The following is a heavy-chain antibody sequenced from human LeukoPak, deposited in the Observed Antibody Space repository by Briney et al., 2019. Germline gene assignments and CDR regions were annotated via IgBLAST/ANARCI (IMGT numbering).Heavy chain of an antibody. J-gene: IGHJ4*02. CDR2: ISGSDGSS. CDR3: AKSLGVGGYTRYKGFDQ. CDR1: GFTFSNYA. Sequence: GGSLRLSCAASGFTFSNYAMTWVRQAPGKGLEWGSSISGSDGSSHYADFVKGRFTISRDNSENTLHLQMNSLRAEDTAVYYCAKSLGVGGYTRYKGFDQWGQGTLVTVSS. D-gene: IGHD3-16*02. V-gene: IGHV3-23*01.